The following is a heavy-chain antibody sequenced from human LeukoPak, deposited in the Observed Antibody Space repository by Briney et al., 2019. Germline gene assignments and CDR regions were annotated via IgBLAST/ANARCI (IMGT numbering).Heavy chain of an antibody. CDR3: ARAYQIAAAGSY. CDR1: GFTFSSYA. V-gene: IGHV3-64*01. CDR2: ISSNGGST. Sequence: PGGSLRLSCAASGFTFSSYAMHWVRQAPGKGLEYVSAISSNGGSTYYANSVKGRFTISRDNSKNTLYLQMGSLRAEDTAVYYCARAYQIAAAGSYWGQGTLVTVSS. J-gene: IGHJ4*02. D-gene: IGHD6-13*01.